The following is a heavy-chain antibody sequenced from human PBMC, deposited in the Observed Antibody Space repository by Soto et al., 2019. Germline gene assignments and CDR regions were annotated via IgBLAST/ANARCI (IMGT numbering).Heavy chain of an antibody. J-gene: IGHJ3*02. Sequence: SETLSLTCTVSGGSISSGGYYWSWIRQHPGKGLEWIGYIYYSGSTYCNPSLKSRVTISVDTSKNQFSLKLSSVTAADTAVYYCARVGYYDFWSGYFRPDDAFDIWGQGTMVTVSS. CDR3: ARVGYYDFWSGYFRPDDAFDI. CDR1: GGSISSGGYY. CDR2: IYYSGST. D-gene: IGHD3-3*01. V-gene: IGHV4-31*03.